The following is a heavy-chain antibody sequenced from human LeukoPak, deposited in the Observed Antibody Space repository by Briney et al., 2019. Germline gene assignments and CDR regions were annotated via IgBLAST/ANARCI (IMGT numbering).Heavy chain of an antibody. CDR1: GGSISSGGYS. V-gene: IGHV4-30-4*07. CDR2: IYYSGST. D-gene: IGHD1-26*01. CDR3: ARGRKLNAFDI. Sequence: SETLSLTCAVSGGSISSGGYSWSWIRQPPGKGLEWIGYIYYSGSTYYNPSLKSRVTISVDTSKNQFSLKLSSVTAADTAVYYCARGRKLNAFDIWGQGTMVTVSS. J-gene: IGHJ3*02.